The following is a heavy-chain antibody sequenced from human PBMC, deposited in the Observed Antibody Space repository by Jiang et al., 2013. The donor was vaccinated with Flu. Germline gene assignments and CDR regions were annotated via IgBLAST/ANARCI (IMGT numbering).Heavy chain of an antibody. CDR3: ARDLHSRI. V-gene: IGHV4-59*01. D-gene: IGHD6-13*01. CDR1: GGSISSYY. Sequence: TVSGGSISSYYWSWIRQPPGKGLEWIGYIYYSGSTNYNPSLKSRVTISVDTSKNQFSLKLSSVTAADTAVYYCARDLHSRIWGQGTLVTVSS. J-gene: IGHJ4*02. CDR2: IYYSGST.